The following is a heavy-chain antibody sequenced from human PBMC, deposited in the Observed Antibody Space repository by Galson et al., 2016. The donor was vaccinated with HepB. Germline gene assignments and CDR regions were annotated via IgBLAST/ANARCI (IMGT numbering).Heavy chain of an antibody. Sequence: SLRLSCAASGFTFSDYYMSWIRQAPGKGLEWVSYISSNSSYTNSADSVKGRFTISRDNAKNSLHLQMNSLRAEDTAVYYCATYGDEPGWNLRQWGRGTLVTVSS. V-gene: IGHV3-11*06. D-gene: IGHD4-17*01. J-gene: IGHJ1*01. CDR2: ISSNSSYT. CDR1: GFTFSDYY. CDR3: ATYGDEPGWNLRQ.